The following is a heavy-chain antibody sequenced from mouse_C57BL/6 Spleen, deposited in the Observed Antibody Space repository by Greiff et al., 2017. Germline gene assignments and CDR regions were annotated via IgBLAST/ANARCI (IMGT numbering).Heavy chain of an antibody. CDR2: INPNNGGT. D-gene: IGHD3-3*01. J-gene: IGHJ4*01. CDR3: ARSRPYAMDY. CDR1: GYTFTDYN. Sequence: VQLQQSGPELVKPGASVKMSCKASGYTFTDYNMHWVKQSHGKGLEWIGYINPNNGGTSYNQKFKGKATLTVNKSSSTAYMQLRSLTSEDSAVYYCARSRPYAMDYWGQGTSVTVYS. V-gene: IGHV1-22*01.